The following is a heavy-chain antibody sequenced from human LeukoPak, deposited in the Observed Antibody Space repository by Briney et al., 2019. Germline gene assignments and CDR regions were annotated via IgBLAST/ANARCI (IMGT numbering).Heavy chain of an antibody. V-gene: IGHV3-23*01. J-gene: IGHJ4*02. Sequence: GGSLRLSCAASGFTFSSYAMSWVRQAPGKGLEWVSAVSGGGVSTYYTDSVKGRFTISRDNSKNTLYLQMNSLRAEDTAVYYCARYGDYGGDYHFDYWGQGTLVTVSS. CDR1: GFTFSSYA. CDR3: ARYGDYGGDYHFDY. D-gene: IGHD4-17*01. CDR2: VSGGGVST.